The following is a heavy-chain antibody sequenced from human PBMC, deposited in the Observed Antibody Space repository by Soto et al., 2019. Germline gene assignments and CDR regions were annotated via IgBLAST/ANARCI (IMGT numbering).Heavy chain of an antibody. V-gene: IGHV4-34*01. D-gene: IGHD6-13*01. Sequence: ETLSLTCAVYGGSFSGYYWSWIRQPPGKGLEWIGEINHSGSTNYNPSLKSRVTISVDTSKNQFSLKLSSVTAADTAVYYCARAIAAAGTGYYYYGMDVWGQGTTVTVSS. CDR2: INHSGST. CDR3: ARAIAAAGTGYYYYGMDV. CDR1: GGSFSGYY. J-gene: IGHJ6*02.